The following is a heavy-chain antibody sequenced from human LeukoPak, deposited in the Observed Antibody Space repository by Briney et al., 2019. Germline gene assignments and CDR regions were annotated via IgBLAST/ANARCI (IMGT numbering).Heavy chain of an antibody. CDR1: GYSISSGYY. CDR3: ARVPIVVVTAISASFDY. J-gene: IGHJ4*02. CDR2: IYHSGST. Sequence: SETLYLTCAVSGYSISSGYYWGWIRQPPGKGLEWIGSIYHSGSTYYNPSLKSRVTISVDTSKNQFSLKLSSVTAADTAVYYCARVPIVVVTAISASFDYWGQGTLVTVSS. V-gene: IGHV4-38-2*01. D-gene: IGHD2-21*02.